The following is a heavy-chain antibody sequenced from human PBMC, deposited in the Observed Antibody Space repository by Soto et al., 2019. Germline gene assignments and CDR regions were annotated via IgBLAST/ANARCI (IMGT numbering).Heavy chain of an antibody. CDR3: AKVEGALTGYSGSGYFDY. V-gene: IGHV3-23*01. CDR2: LSGSGGTA. D-gene: IGHD3-9*01. CDR1: GFTFSSHA. Sequence: GGSLRLSCEASGFTFSSHAMSWVRQAPGKGLEWVSVLSGSGGTAYYADSVKGRFTISRDNSKNTLYLQMNSLRAGDTAIYYCAKVEGALTGYSGSGYFDYWGQGTLVTVSS. J-gene: IGHJ4*02.